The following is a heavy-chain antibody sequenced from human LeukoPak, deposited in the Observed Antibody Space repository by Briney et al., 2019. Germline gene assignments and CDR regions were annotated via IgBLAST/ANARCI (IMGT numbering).Heavy chain of an antibody. V-gene: IGHV4-4*02. Sequence: SETLSLTCAVSGGSISSNNWWSWVRQPPGKGLEWIGEIYHSGSTNYNPSLKSRVTLSVDKSKNLFSLKLNSVTAADTALYYCASLYCSSTSCYLFHWGQGTLVTVSS. D-gene: IGHD2-2*01. CDR1: GGSISSNNW. CDR2: IYHSGST. CDR3: ASLYCSSTSCYLFH. J-gene: IGHJ4*02.